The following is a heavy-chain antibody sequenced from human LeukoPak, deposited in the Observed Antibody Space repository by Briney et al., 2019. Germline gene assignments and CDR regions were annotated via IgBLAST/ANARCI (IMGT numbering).Heavy chain of an antibody. V-gene: IGHV3-23*05. CDR2: IYSSGTST. J-gene: IGHJ4*02. CDR1: GFTFSNYA. Sequence: PGGSLRLSCAVSGFTFSNYAMSWVRQAPGKGLEWVSAIYSSGTSTYYAASVEGRFTISRDNSENTLYLQMNNLRAEDTAVYYCAKYRDVTTSTIFDYWGQGALVTVSS. CDR3: AKYRDVTTSTIFDY. D-gene: IGHD1-1*01.